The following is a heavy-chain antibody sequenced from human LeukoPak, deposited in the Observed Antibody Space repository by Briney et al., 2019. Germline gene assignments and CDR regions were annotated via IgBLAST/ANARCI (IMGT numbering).Heavy chain of an antibody. CDR3: ARDDWYCSGGSCYYYYGMDV. Sequence: GGSLRLSCAASGFTVSSNYMSWVRQAPGKGLEWVSVIYSGGSTYYADSVKGRFTISRDNTKNSLYLQMNSLRAEDMAVYYCARDDWYCSGGSCYYYYGMDVWGQGTTVTVSS. D-gene: IGHD2-15*01. CDR1: GFTVSSNY. CDR2: IYSGGST. J-gene: IGHJ6*02. V-gene: IGHV3-53*05.